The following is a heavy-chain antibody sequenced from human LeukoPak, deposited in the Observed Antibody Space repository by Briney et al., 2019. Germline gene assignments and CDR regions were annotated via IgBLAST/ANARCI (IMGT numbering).Heavy chain of an antibody. Sequence: ASVKVSCKASGGTFSSYAISWVRQASGQGLEWMGGIIPIFGTANYTQKFQGRVTITTDESTSTAYMELSSLRSEDTAVYYCARDGYYYDSGAFDIWGQGTMVTVSS. V-gene: IGHV1-69*05. D-gene: IGHD3-22*01. CDR1: GGTFSSYA. CDR2: IIPIFGTA. CDR3: ARDGYYYDSGAFDI. J-gene: IGHJ3*02.